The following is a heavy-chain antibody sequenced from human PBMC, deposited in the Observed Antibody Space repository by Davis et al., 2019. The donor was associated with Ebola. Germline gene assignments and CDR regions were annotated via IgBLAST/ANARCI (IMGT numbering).Heavy chain of an antibody. V-gene: IGHV1-69*13. Sequence: SVKVSCKASGGTFSSYAISWVRQAPGQGLEWMGGIIPIFGTANYAQKFRGRVTITAVESTGTAYMELSSLRSEDTAVYYCARDYYYDSTGFDTTQGGGMDVWGQGTTVTVSS. J-gene: IGHJ6*02. CDR2: IIPIFGTA. CDR3: ARDYYYDSTGFDTTQGGGMDV. CDR1: GGTFSSYA. D-gene: IGHD3-22*01.